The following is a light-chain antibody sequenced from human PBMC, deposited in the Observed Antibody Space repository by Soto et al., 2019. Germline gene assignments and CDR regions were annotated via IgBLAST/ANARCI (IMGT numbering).Light chain of an antibody. Sequence: DIQMTQSPSTLSASVGDRVTITCRASQSISSWLAWYQQKPGKAPKLLIYDASSLESGVPSMFCGSGSGTEFTLTISSLQPDDFATYYCQQYNSYPYTFGHGTKLDI. J-gene: IGKJ2*01. CDR3: QQYNSYPYT. CDR1: QSISSW. V-gene: IGKV1-5*01. CDR2: DAS.